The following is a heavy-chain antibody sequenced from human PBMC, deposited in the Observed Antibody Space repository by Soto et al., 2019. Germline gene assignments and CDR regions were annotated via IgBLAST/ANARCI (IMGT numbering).Heavy chain of an antibody. CDR3: AKARTKGDYGDLYYFDY. CDR1: GFTFSSYA. J-gene: IGHJ4*02. V-gene: IGHV3-23*01. CDR2: ISGSGGST. Sequence: GGSLRLSCAASGFTFSSYAMSWVRQAPGKGLEWVSAISGSGGSTYYADSVKGRFTISRDNSKNTLYLQMNSLRAEDTAVYYCAKARTKGDYGDLYYFDYWGQGTLVTVSS. D-gene: IGHD4-17*01.